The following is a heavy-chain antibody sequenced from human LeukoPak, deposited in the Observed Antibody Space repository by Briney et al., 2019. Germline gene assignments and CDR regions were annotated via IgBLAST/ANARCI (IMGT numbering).Heavy chain of an antibody. CDR1: GGSFSGYY. J-gene: IGHJ4*02. V-gene: IGHV4-34*01. Sequence: SETLSLTCAVYGGSFSGYYWSWIRQPPGKGLEWIGVINHSGSTNYNPSLKSRVTISVDTSKNQFSLKLSSVTAADTAVYYCARVSTGGFYGDYVYYWGQGTLVTVSS. CDR2: INHSGST. CDR3: ARVSTGGFYGDYVYY. D-gene: IGHD4-17*01.